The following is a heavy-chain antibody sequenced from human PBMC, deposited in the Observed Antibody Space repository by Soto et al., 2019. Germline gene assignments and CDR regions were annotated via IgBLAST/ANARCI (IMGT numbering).Heavy chain of an antibody. CDR1: GYTFTSYA. Sequence: ASVKVSCKASGYTFTSYAMHWVRQAPGHRLEWMGWINAGNGNTKYSQKFQGRVTITRDTSASTAYMELSSLRSEDTAVYYCARDGITGTAVTSTNRWFDPWGKEILVTV. V-gene: IGHV1-3*01. CDR3: ARDGITGTAVTSTNRWFDP. CDR2: INAGNGNT. J-gene: IGHJ5*02. D-gene: IGHD4-17*01.